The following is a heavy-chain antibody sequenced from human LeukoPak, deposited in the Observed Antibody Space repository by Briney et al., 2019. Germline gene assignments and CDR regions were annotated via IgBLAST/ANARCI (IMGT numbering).Heavy chain of an antibody. J-gene: IGHJ4*02. CDR1: GGSISSGGYS. CDR3: ARDHYDTSGYCIDY. Sequence: SQTLSLTCAVSGGSISSGGYSWSWIRQPPGKGLEWIGYISHSGSTYYNPSLKSRVAISVDRSKNQFSLKLSSVTAADTAVYYCARDHYDTSGYCIDYWGQGTLVTVSS. D-gene: IGHD3-22*01. V-gene: IGHV4-30-2*01. CDR2: ISHSGST.